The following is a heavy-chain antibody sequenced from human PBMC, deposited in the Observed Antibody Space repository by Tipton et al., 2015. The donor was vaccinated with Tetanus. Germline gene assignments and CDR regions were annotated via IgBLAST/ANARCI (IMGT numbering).Heavy chain of an antibody. V-gene: IGHV3-23*01. Sequence: SLRLSCAASGFTFNTYAMSWVRQAPGKGLEWVSSVSGSGLGSYYADSVKDRFTISRDNSKNTLYLQMNSLRAEDTAVYYCAKSLYGGTDYWGQGTLVTVSS. CDR1: GFTFNTYA. J-gene: IGHJ4*02. D-gene: IGHD2-2*02. CDR2: VSGSGLGS. CDR3: AKSLYGGTDY.